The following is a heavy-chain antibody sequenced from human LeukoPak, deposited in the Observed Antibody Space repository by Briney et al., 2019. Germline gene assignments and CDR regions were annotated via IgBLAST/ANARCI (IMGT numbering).Heavy chain of an antibody. CDR1: GGSFSGYY. J-gene: IGHJ4*02. D-gene: IGHD3-22*01. CDR3: ARKYAYYDSSGYYYPTFDY. Sequence: SEALSLTCTVYGGSFSGYYWSWIRQPPGKGLEWIGEINHSGSTNYNPSLKSRVTISVDTSKNQFSLKLSSVTAADTAVYYCARKYAYYDSSGYYYPTFDYWGQGTLVTVSS. CDR2: INHSGST. V-gene: IGHV4-34*01.